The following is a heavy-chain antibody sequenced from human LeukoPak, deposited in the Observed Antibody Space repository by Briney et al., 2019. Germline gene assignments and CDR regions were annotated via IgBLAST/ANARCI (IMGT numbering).Heavy chain of an antibody. J-gene: IGHJ4*02. Sequence: GASVKVSCKASGYTFTGYYMHWVRQAPGQGLEWMGRINPNSGGTNYAQKFQSRVTMTRDTSISTAYMELSRLRSDDTAVYYCARDQYDILTGYYNWGQGTLVTVSS. D-gene: IGHD3-9*01. CDR1: GYTFTGYY. CDR2: INPNSGGT. CDR3: ARDQYDILTGYYN. V-gene: IGHV1-2*06.